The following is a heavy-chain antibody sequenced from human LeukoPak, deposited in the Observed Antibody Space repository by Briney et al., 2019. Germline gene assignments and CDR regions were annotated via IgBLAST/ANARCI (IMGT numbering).Heavy chain of an antibody. CDR1: GYSFTTYW. CDR2: IYPGDSDT. J-gene: IGHJ3*02. Sequence: GESLKISCKGSGYSFTTYWIGWVRQMPGKGLGWMGIIYPGDSDTRYSPSFQGQVTISADKSISTAYLQWSSLKASDTAMYYCARNSSNYDILTGYYLDAFDIWGQGTMVTVSS. CDR3: ARNSSNYDILTGYYLDAFDI. D-gene: IGHD3-9*01. V-gene: IGHV5-51*01.